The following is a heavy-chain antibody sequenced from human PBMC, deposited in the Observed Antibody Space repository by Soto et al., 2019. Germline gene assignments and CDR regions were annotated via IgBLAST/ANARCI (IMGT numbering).Heavy chain of an antibody. J-gene: IGHJ4*02. CDR2: ISSTTNYI. CDR3: ARESEDLTSNFDY. CDR1: GFTFTRYS. Sequence: GGSLRLFCAASGFTFTRYSMNWVRQAPGKGLEWVSSISSTTNYIYYADSMKGRFTVSRDNAKNSVYLEMNSLSAEDTAVYYCARESEDLTSNFDYWGQGTLVTVSS. V-gene: IGHV3-21*01.